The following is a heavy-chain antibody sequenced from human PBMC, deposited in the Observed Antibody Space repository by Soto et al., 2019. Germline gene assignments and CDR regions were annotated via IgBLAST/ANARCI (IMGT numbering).Heavy chain of an antibody. CDR2: VRTKINDYAT. CDR3: TRPDHRGDSGDF. D-gene: IGHD2-21*02. V-gene: IGHV3-73*01. CDR1: GLTFSVSV. J-gene: IGHJ4*02. Sequence: EVQLVESGGGLVRPGGSLTLSCSVSGLTFSVSVIHWVRQPPGKGLEWVGRVRTKINDYATSYSESVKGRFTISRDDSKNTAWLQMNSLTTEDTSVYYCTRPDHRGDSGDFWGRGTLVTVSS.